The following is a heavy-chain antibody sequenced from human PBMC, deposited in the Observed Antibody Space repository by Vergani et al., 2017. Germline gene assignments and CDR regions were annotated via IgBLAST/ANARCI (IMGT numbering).Heavy chain of an antibody. J-gene: IGHJ5*02. Sequence: QVQLVQSGAEVKKPGSSVKVSCKASGGTFSSYAISWVRQAPGQGLEWMGGIIPIFGTANYAQKFQGRVTITADESTSTAYMELSSLRSEDTAVYYCARDLVVVAARAGYGGNGAGGWFDPWGQGTLVTVSS. CDR3: ARDLVVVAARAGYGGNGAGGWFDP. D-gene: IGHD2-15*01. CDR2: IIPIFGTA. CDR1: GGTFSSYA. V-gene: IGHV1-69*01.